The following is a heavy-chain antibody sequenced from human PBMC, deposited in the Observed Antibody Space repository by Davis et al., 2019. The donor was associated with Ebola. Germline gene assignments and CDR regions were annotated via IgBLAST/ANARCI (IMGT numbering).Heavy chain of an antibody. D-gene: IGHD5-12*01. V-gene: IGHV1-46*03. Sequence: AASVKVSCTASGYTFTNYYMHWVRQAPGQGLEWMGMINPNDGRTIYAQTFPGRVTVTRDTSTTTVYMDLSSLRSEDTALYFCTTPGGQDSGYDVFDIWGQGTMVTVSS. CDR2: INPNDGRT. CDR3: TTPGGQDSGYDVFDI. J-gene: IGHJ3*02. CDR1: GYTFTNYY.